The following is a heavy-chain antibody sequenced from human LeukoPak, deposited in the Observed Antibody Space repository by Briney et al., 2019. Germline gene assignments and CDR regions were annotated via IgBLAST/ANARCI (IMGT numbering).Heavy chain of an antibody. CDR2: INPSGGST. CDR1: GYTLTSYY. Sequence: ASVKVSCKASGYTLTSYYLHWVRQAPGQGLEWMALINPSGGSTSHAQKLQGRVTMTTDTSTSTAYMGLRSLRSDDTAVYYCARDGPLVRGVTDFDYWGQGTLVTVSS. V-gene: IGHV1-46*01. D-gene: IGHD3-10*01. J-gene: IGHJ4*02. CDR3: ARDGPLVRGVTDFDY.